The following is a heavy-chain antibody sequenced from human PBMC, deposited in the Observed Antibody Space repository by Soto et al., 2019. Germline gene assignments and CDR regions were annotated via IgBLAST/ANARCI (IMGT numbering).Heavy chain of an antibody. J-gene: IGHJ3*02. CDR3: ARADSSSFNAFDI. CDR1: GYTFTGYY. Sequence: ASVKVSCKASGYTFTGYYMHWVRQAPGQGLEWMGWINPNSGGTNYAQKFQGWVTMTRDTSISTAYMELSRLRSDDTAVYYCARADSSSFNAFDIWGQGTMVTFSS. V-gene: IGHV1-2*04. CDR2: INPNSGGT. D-gene: IGHD6-13*01.